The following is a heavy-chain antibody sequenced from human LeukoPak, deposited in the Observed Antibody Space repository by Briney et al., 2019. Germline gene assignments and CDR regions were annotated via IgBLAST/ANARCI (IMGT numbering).Heavy chain of an antibody. J-gene: IGHJ4*02. D-gene: IGHD2-8*01. CDR3: ARVGVYFDY. CDR2: IYYSGST. Sequence: KPSGTLSLTCTVSGGSISSYYWSWIRQPPGKGLEWIGYIYYSGSTNYNPSLKSRVTISVDTSKNQFSLKLSSVTAADTAVYYCARVGVYFDYWGQGTLVTVSS. V-gene: IGHV4-59*01. CDR1: GGSISSYY.